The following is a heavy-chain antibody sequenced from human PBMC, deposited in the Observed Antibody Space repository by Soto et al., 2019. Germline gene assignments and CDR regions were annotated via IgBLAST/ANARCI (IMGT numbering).Heavy chain of an antibody. Sequence: QLQLQESGSGLVKPSQTLSLTCTVSGASVRSGSYSWSWIRQPPGKGLEWIGYVYHSGTSYYTPSLKGGVTISPDRSKNQVSRNLTSVTAADTAVYYCGRVPARLHYFDYWGQGILVTVSS. D-gene: IGHD6-25*01. J-gene: IGHJ4*02. CDR2: VYHSGTS. V-gene: IGHV4-30-2*01. CDR3: GRVPARLHYFDY. CDR1: GASVRSGSYS.